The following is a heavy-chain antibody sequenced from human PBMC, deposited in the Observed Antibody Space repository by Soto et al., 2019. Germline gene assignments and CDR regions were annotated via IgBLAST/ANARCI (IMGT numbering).Heavy chain of an antibody. D-gene: IGHD5-18*01. V-gene: IGHV4-59*01. CDR1: GGSIIRYY. CDR2: IYYSGTT. J-gene: IGHJ6*02. CDR3: SRAPSAYSRGYGMDV. Sequence: SETLSLTCSVSGGSIIRYYWSWSRQSQGKGLEWIGYIYYSGTTNYNPSLRSRVTISVDTSNNQFSLRLTSVTAADTAVYYCSRAPSAYSRGYGMDVWGQGTTVTVSS.